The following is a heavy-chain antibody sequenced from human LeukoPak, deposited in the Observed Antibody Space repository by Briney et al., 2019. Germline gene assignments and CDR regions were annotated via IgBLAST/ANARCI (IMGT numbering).Heavy chain of an antibody. J-gene: IGHJ5*02. CDR1: GGSISSNNYN. Sequence: SETLSLTCTVSGGSISSNNYNCVWIRQPPGKGLEWIGTIYYSGSTYYNPSLKSRVTISVDTSKNQFSLNLDSVTAADTAVYYCARRTATGRFDPWGQGTLVTVSS. CDR2: IYYSGST. V-gene: IGHV4-39*01. CDR3: ARRTATGRFDP. D-gene: IGHD1-1*01.